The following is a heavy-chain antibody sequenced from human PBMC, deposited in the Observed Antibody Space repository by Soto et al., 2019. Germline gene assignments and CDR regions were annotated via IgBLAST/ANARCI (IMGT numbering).Heavy chain of an antibody. V-gene: IGHV5-10-1*01. CDR2: IDPSDSYT. CDR1: GYSFTSYW. CDR3: ARRGDGYTRDYYYGMDV. Sequence: PXESLKISCKCSGYSFTSYWISWVLQMPGKGLEWMGRIDPSDSYTNYSPSFQGHVTISADKSISTAYLQWSSLKASDTAMYYCARRGDGYTRDYYYGMDVWGQGTTVTVSS. J-gene: IGHJ6*02. D-gene: IGHD5-12*01.